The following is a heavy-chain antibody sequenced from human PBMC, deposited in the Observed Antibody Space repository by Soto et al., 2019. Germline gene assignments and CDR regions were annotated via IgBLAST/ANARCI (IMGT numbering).Heavy chain of an antibody. Sequence: QVQLVESGGDVVQPGRSLRLSCVASGFTFSRNAMHWVRQPPGKGLEWVAVISYPEGNTHFADSVKGRFTVSRDNSMDTLYLDMNSLSAEDTAVYYCAKEGYSSSFDYWGRGTLVTVSS. CDR1: GFTFSRNA. D-gene: IGHD2-15*01. J-gene: IGHJ4*02. CDR2: ISYPEGNT. CDR3: AKEGYSSSFDY. V-gene: IGHV3-30*18.